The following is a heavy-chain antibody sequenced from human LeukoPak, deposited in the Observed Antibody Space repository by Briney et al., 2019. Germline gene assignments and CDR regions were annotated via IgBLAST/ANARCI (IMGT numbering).Heavy chain of an antibody. CDR2: TYYRSKWYN. CDR3: AREDGIAAAGTDYYYGMDV. Sequence: SQTLSLTCAISGDSVSSNSAAWNWIRQSPSRGLEWLGRTYYRSKWYNDYAVSVKSRITINPDTSKNQFSLQLSSVTPEDTAVYYCAREDGIAAAGTDYYYGMDVWGQGTTVTVSS. CDR1: GDSVSSNSAA. D-gene: IGHD6-13*01. V-gene: IGHV6-1*01. J-gene: IGHJ6*02.